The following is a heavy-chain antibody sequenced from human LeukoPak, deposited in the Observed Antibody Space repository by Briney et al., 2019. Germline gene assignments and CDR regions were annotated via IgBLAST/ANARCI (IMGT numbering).Heavy chain of an antibody. CDR3: ARQALFMVRGLISAFDI. V-gene: IGHV3-11*01. D-gene: IGHD3-10*01. CDR2: ISSSGNTV. J-gene: IGHJ3*02. Sequence: GGSLRLSCAASGFTLSDYYLSWIRQAPGKGLEWVSHISSSGNTVYYADSVKGRFTVSRDNAKNSLFLQVDSLRAEDTAVYYCARQALFMVRGLISAFDIWGQGTKVTVSS. CDR1: GFTLSDYY.